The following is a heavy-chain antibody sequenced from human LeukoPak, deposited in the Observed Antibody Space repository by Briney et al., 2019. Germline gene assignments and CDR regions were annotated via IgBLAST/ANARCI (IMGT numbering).Heavy chain of an antibody. V-gene: IGHV4-4*02. J-gene: IGHJ4*02. Sequence: SETLSLTCAVSGGSISSSNWWSWVRQPPGKGLEWIGEIYHSGSTNYNPSLKSRVTISVDKSKNQFSLKLSSVTAADTAVYYCARDRLLWFGELVNWGQGTLVTVSS. CDR3: ARDRLLWFGELVN. D-gene: IGHD3-10*01. CDR2: IYHSGST. CDR1: GGSISSSNW.